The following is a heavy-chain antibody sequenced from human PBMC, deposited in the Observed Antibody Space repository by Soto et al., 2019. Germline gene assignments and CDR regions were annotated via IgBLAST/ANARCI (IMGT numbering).Heavy chain of an antibody. J-gene: IGHJ4*02. CDR2: ISGYNGNT. Sequence: QVQLVQSGAEVKKPGASVMVSCKASGYTFTSYGISWVRQAPGQALEWMGWISGYNGNTNYAQEFQGRVTMTTATSTSTAYMELRSLRSDDTAVYYGARDGVNGNWYENDSWGEGTLVTVSS. CDR1: GYTFTSYG. V-gene: IGHV1-18*04. CDR3: ARDGVNGNWYENDS. D-gene: IGHD2-8*01.